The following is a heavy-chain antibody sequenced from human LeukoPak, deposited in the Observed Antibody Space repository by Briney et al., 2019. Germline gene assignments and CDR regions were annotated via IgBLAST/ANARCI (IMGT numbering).Heavy chain of an antibody. V-gene: IGHV3-11*01. CDR3: AREHFGLDY. Sequence: GGSLRLSCAASGFTLSDYYMSWIRQAPGKGLEWVSYTDRSGSTTNHADSVKGRFTISRDNAKNSLYLQMHSLRAEDTALYYCAREHFGLDYSGQGTLVTVSS. CDR2: TDRSGSTT. J-gene: IGHJ4*02. CDR1: GFTLSDYY. D-gene: IGHD3-10*01.